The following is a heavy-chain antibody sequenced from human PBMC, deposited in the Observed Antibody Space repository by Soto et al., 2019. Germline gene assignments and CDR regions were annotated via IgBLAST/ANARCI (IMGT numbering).Heavy chain of an antibody. CDR1: GGSVSSGSYY. J-gene: IGHJ4*02. CDR3: ARYAKGYCSGGSCYGRNYFDY. Sequence: QVQLQESGPGLVKPSETLSLTCTVSGGSVSSGSYYWSWIRQPPGKGLEWIGYIYYSGSTHYNPSLKRRVTISVDTSKNPFSLKLSSVTAADTAVYYCARYAKGYCSGGSCYGRNYFDYWGQGTLVTVSS. CDR2: IYYSGST. V-gene: IGHV4-61*01. D-gene: IGHD2-15*01.